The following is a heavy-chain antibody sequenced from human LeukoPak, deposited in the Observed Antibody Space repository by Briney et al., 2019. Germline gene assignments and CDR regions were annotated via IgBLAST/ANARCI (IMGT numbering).Heavy chain of an antibody. CDR1: GFTFSSYG. CDR3: AKGLWSSFDY. V-gene: IGHV3-30*18. CDR2: ISYDGSNK. J-gene: IGHJ4*02. D-gene: IGHD3-10*01. Sequence: GRSLRLSCAASGFTFSSYGMHWVRQAPGKGLEWVAVISYDGSNKYYADSVKERFTISRDNSKNTLYLQMNSLRAEDTAVYYCAKGLWSSFDYWGQGTLVTVSS.